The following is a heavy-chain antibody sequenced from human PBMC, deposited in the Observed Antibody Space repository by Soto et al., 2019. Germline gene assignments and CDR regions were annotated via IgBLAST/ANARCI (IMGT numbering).Heavy chain of an antibody. Sequence: GGSLRLSCAASGFTFNTYGMTWVRQAPGKGLEWVSTTSDDGARTFYADSVRGRFSTSRDNSRNTLFLQMNSLRVEDTAIYYCTKDRPRDSSPRGDWFDPWGQGTLVTVSS. J-gene: IGHJ5*02. CDR1: GFTFNTYG. V-gene: IGHV3-23*01. CDR2: TSDDGART. D-gene: IGHD2-15*01. CDR3: TKDRPRDSSPRGDWFDP.